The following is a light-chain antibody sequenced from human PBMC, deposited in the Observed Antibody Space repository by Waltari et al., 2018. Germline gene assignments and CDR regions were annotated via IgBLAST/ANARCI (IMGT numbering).Light chain of an antibody. CDR1: QSLIYRDGNTY. J-gene: IGKJ3*01. Sequence: VMTQSPLFLPVTLGQTASISCKSDQSLIYRDGNTYLNWYHQRPGQPPRRLIYTISNRDSGTPDRFSGSGSVDDFTVTINKVEASDVGVFYCMQGTRWPFTFGPGTQVEI. CDR2: TIS. CDR3: MQGTRWPFT. V-gene: IGKV2-30*01.